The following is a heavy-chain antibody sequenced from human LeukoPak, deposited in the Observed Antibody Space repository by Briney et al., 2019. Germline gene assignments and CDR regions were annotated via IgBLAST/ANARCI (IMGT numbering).Heavy chain of an antibody. J-gene: IGHJ4*02. D-gene: IGHD3-22*01. V-gene: IGHV3-9*01. CDR1: GFTFDDYA. Sequence: GGSLRLSCAASGFTFDDYAMHWVRHAPGKGLEWVSGISWNSGSIGYADSVKGRFTISRDNAKNSLYLQMNSLRAEDTALYYCAKDYGYYDSSGYLDYWGQGTLVTVSS. CDR2: ISWNSGSI. CDR3: AKDYGYYDSSGYLDY.